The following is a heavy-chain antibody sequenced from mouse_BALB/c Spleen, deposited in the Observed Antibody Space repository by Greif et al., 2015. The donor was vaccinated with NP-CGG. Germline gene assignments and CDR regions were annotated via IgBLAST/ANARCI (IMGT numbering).Heavy chain of an antibody. J-gene: IGHJ3*01. V-gene: IGHV5-6-4*01. CDR3: TRDGGGNYPFVY. D-gene: IGHD2-1*01. Sequence: EVKLVESGGGLVKPGGSLKFSCAVSGFTFSSYTMSWVRQTPEKRLEWVATISSGGSYTYYPDSVKGRFTTSRDNAKNTLYLQMSSLKSEDTAMYYCTRDGGGNYPFVYWGQGTLVTVSA. CDR1: GFTFSSYT. CDR2: ISSGGSYT.